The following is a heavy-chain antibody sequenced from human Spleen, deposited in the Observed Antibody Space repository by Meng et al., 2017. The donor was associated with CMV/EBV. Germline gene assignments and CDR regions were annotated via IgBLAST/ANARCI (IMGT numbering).Heavy chain of an antibody. J-gene: IGHJ6*02. CDR3: AKPGGITIFGVVGSYGMDV. D-gene: IGHD3-3*01. Sequence: GESLKISCAASGFTFSSYEMNWVRQAPGKGLEWVSYISSSGSTIYYADSVKGRFTISRDNAKNSLYLQMNSLRAEDTAVYYCAKPGGITIFGVVGSYGMDVWGQGTTVTVSS. CDR1: GFTFSSYE. CDR2: ISSSGSTI. V-gene: IGHV3-48*03.